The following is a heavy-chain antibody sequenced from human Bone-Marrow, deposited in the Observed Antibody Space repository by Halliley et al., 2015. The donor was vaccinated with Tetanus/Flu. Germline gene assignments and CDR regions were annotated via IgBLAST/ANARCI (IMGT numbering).Heavy chain of an antibody. Sequence: TLSLTCTVSGGSISSSNWWSWVRQAPGKGLEWIGSVYDDGTTYIHPSLKSRVTISVDRSQNQFSLDLRSLTDADTAVYYCARDYSNFVHWGQGTLVTVSS. V-gene: IGHV4-4*02. D-gene: IGHD4-4*01. CDR2: VYDDGTT. J-gene: IGHJ5*02. CDR3: ARDYSNFVH. CDR1: GGSISSSNW.